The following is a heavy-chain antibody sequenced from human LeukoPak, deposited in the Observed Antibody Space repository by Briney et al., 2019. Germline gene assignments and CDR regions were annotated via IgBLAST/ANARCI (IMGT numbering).Heavy chain of an antibody. CDR3: TTLYGSGNYY. CDR1: GFTFSSYE. CDR2: ISSSGSTI. J-gene: IGHJ4*02. V-gene: IGHV3-48*03. D-gene: IGHD3-10*01. Sequence: GGSLRLSCAASGFTFSSYEMNWVRQAPGKGLEWVSYISSSGSTIYYADSVKGRFTISRDNAKNSLYLQMNSLKTEDTAMYYCTTLYGSGNYYWGQGTLVTVSS.